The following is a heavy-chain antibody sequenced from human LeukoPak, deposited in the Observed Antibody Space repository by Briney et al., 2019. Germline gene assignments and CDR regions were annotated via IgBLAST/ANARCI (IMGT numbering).Heavy chain of an antibody. J-gene: IGHJ4*02. V-gene: IGHV3-7*01. CDR1: GFTFSSYW. CDR3: ARGPNSNWSGLDF. Sequence: GGSLRLSCAASGFTFSSYWMSWVRQAPGKGLEWVANIKQDGSEKYYVDSVKGRFTISRDNAKNTLYLQVKNLRAEDTAVYYCARGPNSNWSGLDFWGQGTLLTVSS. CDR2: IKQDGSEK. D-gene: IGHD6-6*01.